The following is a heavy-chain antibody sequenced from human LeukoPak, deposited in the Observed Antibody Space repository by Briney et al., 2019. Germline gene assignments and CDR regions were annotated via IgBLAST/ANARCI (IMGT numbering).Heavy chain of an antibody. Sequence: PGGSLRLSCAASEFSVGSNYMTWVRQAPGKGLEWVSLIYSGGSTYYADSVKGRFTISRDNSKNTLYLQMNSLRADDTAVYYCARARAPVTRISSFDIWGQGTMVTVSS. CDR3: ARARAPVTRISSFDI. CDR1: EFSVGSNY. D-gene: IGHD4-17*01. J-gene: IGHJ3*02. V-gene: IGHV3-66*01. CDR2: IYSGGST.